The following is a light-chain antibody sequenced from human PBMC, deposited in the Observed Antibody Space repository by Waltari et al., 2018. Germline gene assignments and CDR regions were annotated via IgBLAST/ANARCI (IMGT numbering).Light chain of an antibody. J-gene: IGLJ3*02. CDR3: SSWDDSLSVGV. CDR2: RHN. Sequence: QSVLTQPPSASGTPGQRVTISSSGSISNLGTNYVYWYQQFPGTAPKLLIQRHNHRPSGCPYRFTGAKAGTTASLGGSELRSGDEADYYCSSWDDSLSVGVFGGGTKLTVL. V-gene: IGLV1-47*01. CDR1: ISNLGTNY.